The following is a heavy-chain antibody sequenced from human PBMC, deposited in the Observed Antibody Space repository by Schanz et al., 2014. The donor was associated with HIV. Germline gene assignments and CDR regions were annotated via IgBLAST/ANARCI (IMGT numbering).Heavy chain of an antibody. CDR3: ARGSRWNINWFDP. CDR2: IYYSGSA. Sequence: QVQLQQWGAGLLKPSETLSLTCAVSGGSISSGDYYWSWIRQPPGKGLEWFGYIYYSGSAYYNPSLKSRVTISLYTSKNQFSLKLSLVTAEDKAVYYCARGSRWNINWFDPWGQGTLVTVSS. D-gene: IGHD1-1*01. V-gene: IGHV4-30-4*01. CDR1: GGSISSGDYY. J-gene: IGHJ5*02.